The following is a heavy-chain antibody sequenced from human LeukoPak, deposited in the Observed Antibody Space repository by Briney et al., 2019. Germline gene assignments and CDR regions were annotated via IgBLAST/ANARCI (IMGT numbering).Heavy chain of an antibody. CDR3: ARDLDGSGSSD. V-gene: IGHV1-2*02. Sequence: ASVKVSCKVSGYTFTGYYMHWVRQAPGQGLEWMGWINPNSGGTNYAQKFQGRVTMTRDTSISTAYMELNRLRSDDTAVYYCARDLDGSGSSDWGQGTLVTVSS. CDR2: INPNSGGT. D-gene: IGHD3-10*01. CDR1: GYTFTGYY. J-gene: IGHJ4*02.